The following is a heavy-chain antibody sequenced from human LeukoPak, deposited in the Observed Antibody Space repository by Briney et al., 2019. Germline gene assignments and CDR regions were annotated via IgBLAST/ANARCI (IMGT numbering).Heavy chain of an antibody. J-gene: IGHJ5*02. Sequence: GESLKIPFKGSGXSFTSYWISWLRQMPGKGLEWMGRIDPTDSYTDYSPSLQGHVTISVDKSISTAYPQWNSMKASDTAVYYCARRRSRITMVRGVNEWFDPWGQGTLVTVSS. CDR2: IDPTDSYT. V-gene: IGHV5-10-1*01. CDR3: ARRRSRITMVRGVNEWFDP. CDR1: GXSFTSYW. D-gene: IGHD3-10*01.